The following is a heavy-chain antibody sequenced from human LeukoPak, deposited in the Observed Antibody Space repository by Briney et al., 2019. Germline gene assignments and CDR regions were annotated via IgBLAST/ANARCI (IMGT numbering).Heavy chain of an antibody. CDR3: AREVRDSGWLDY. CDR2: IYSGGST. Sequence: GGSLRLSCAASGFTVSSNYMSWVRQAPGKGLEWVSVIYSGGSTYYADSVKGRFTISRDNSKNMLYLQMNSLRAEDTAVYYCAREVRDSGWLDYWGQGTLVTVSS. D-gene: IGHD6-19*01. J-gene: IGHJ4*02. CDR1: GFTVSSNY. V-gene: IGHV3-66*01.